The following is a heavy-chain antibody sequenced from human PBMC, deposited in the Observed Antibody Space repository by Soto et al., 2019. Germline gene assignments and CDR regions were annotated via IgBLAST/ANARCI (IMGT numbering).Heavy chain of an antibody. CDR3: ARTRPQWPTKIDAFDI. CDR1: GGSVSSGSYY. Sequence: SETLSLTCTVSGGSVSSGSYYWSWIRQPPGKGLEWIGYIYYSGSTNYNPSLKSRVTISVDTSKNQFSLKLSSVTAADTAVYYCARTRPQWPTKIDAFDIWGQGTMVTVSS. J-gene: IGHJ3*02. V-gene: IGHV4-61*01. D-gene: IGHD6-19*01. CDR2: IYYSGST.